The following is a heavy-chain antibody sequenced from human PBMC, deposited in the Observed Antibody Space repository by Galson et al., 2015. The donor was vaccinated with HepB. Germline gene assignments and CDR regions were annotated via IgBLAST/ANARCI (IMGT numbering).Heavy chain of an antibody. CDR3: ARVYCSGGSCYRWFAFDI. Sequence: SLRLSCAASGFTFSDYYMSWIRQAPGKGLEWVSYISSSSSYTNYADSVKGRFTISRDNAKNSLYLQMNSLGAEDTAVYYCARVYCSGGSCYRWFAFDIWGQGTMVTVSS. V-gene: IGHV3-11*05. CDR2: ISSSSSYT. J-gene: IGHJ3*02. CDR1: GFTFSDYY. D-gene: IGHD2-15*01.